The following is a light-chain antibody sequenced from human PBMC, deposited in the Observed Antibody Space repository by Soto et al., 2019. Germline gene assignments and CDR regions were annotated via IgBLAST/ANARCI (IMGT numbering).Light chain of an antibody. J-gene: IGLJ2*01. V-gene: IGLV2-14*01. Sequence: QSALTQPASVSGSPGQSITISCTGTSSDVGGYNYVSWYQQHPGKVPKLIINDVSNRPSGVSNRFSGSKSGITASLTISGLQAEDEADYYCSSYTTTSTLVVFGGGTKVTVL. CDR2: DVS. CDR1: SSDVGGYNY. CDR3: SSYTTTSTLVV.